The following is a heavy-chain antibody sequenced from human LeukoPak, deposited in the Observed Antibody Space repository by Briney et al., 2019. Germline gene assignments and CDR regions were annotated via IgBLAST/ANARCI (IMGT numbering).Heavy chain of an antibody. CDR2: ISSSGSTI. J-gene: IGHJ6*02. CDR3: AREYYYGSGSYYLSMNYYYGMDV. CDR1: GFTFSDYY. Sequence: GGSLRLSCAASGFTFSDYYMSWIRQAPGKGLEWVSYISSSGSTIYYADSVKGRFTISRDNAKNSLYLQMNSLRAEDTAVYYCAREYYYGSGSYYLSMNYYYGMDVWGQGTTVTVSS. V-gene: IGHV3-11*01. D-gene: IGHD3-10*01.